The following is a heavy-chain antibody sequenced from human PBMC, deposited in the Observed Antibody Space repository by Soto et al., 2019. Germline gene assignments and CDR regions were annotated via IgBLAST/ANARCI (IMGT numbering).Heavy chain of an antibody. J-gene: IGHJ4*02. CDR2: ISPIFGSA. Sequence: GASVKVSCKAFGGAFSSNAISWMRQAPGQGLEWIGTISPIFGSAAYAQRFQGRVTITADVPTNTASLELSSLRSDDTAVYYCAREGRGKKAGYNGLVSLGYWGQGTLVTVS. CDR3: AREGRGKKAGYNGLVSLGY. D-gene: IGHD2-2*02. V-gene: IGHV1-69*13. CDR1: GGAFSSNA.